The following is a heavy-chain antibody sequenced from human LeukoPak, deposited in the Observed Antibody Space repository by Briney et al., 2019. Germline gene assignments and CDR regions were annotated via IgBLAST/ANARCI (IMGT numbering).Heavy chain of an antibody. D-gene: IGHD3-22*01. CDR3: ARDSEAYYYDSSGYYNHDAFDI. CDR2: ISSSGST. Sequence: SETLSLTCTVSGDSISSGDYYWSWIRQPAGKGLEWIGRISSSGSTNYNPSLKSRVTISVDTSKNQFSLKLSSVTAADTAVYYCARDSEAYYYDSSGYYNHDAFDIWGQGTMVTVSS. J-gene: IGHJ3*02. CDR1: GDSISSGDYY. V-gene: IGHV4-61*02.